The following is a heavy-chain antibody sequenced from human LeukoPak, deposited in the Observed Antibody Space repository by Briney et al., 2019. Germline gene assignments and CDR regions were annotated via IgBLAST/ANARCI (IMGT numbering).Heavy chain of an antibody. CDR2: NTPNTGDT. D-gene: IGHD3-3*01. J-gene: IGHJ4*02. Sequence: ASVKGSSKTSGYTFTRDYVHWVRQAPGHRLEWMGRNTPNTGDTIYAQRFQGRANMTRDTSISAAYMELSSLTSDDTAIYYCARDLVGGIWSAGFWGQGTLVTVSS. V-gene: IGHV1-2*06. CDR1: GYTFTRDY. CDR3: ARDLVGGIWSAGF.